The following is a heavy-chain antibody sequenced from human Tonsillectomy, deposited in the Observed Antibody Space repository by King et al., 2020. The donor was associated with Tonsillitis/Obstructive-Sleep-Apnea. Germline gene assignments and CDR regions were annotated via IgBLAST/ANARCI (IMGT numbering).Heavy chain of an antibody. CDR2: IKSKTDGGTT. Sequence: VQLVESGGGLVKPGGSLRLSCAASGFTFSNAWMSWVRQAPGKGLEWVGRIKSKTDGGTTDYAAPVKGRFTISRDDSKNTLYLQMNRLKTDDTAVYYCTTVARYSSGHLDYWGQGTLVTVSS. J-gene: IGHJ4*02. CDR1: GFTFSNAW. D-gene: IGHD6-19*01. CDR3: TTVARYSSGHLDY. V-gene: IGHV3-15*01.